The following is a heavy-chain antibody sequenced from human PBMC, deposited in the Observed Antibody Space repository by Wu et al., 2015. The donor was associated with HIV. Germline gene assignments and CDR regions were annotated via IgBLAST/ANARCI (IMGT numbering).Heavy chain of an antibody. CDR1: GDSFTSYA. V-gene: IGHV1-69*13. D-gene: IGHD1-20*01. CDR2: FIPIFGTT. CDR3: ARDDFGITGMAVCLFIS. Sequence: QVQLVQSGAEIKKPASSVKVSCKLSGDSFTSYAISWVRQSPSQGLEWMGRFIPIFGTTNYAPRFQDRVSITADASRNTVYMELSSLRSEDTAVYYCARDDFGITGMAVCLFISWGQGTMVTVSS. J-gene: IGHJ3*01.